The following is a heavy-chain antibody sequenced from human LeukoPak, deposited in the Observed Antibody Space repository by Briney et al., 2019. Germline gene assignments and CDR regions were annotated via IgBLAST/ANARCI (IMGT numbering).Heavy chain of an antibody. Sequence: GGSLSLSCAASGSTFSIAWVNWVRQTPGKGLEWVGHIKSKIDGGTTDYAEPVKSRFTILRDDSKNTVYLQMNSLKTEDTAVYYCTTGYGSTWYGWGQGTLVTVSS. CDR1: GSTFSIAW. CDR2: IKSKIDGGTT. V-gene: IGHV3-15*01. CDR3: TTGYGSTWYG. J-gene: IGHJ4*02. D-gene: IGHD6-13*01.